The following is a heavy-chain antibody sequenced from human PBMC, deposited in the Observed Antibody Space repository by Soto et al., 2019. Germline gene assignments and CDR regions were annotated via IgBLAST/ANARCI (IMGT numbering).Heavy chain of an antibody. Sequence: SETLSLTCTVSGGSISSSSYYWGWIRQPPGKGLEWIGSIYYSGSTYYNPSLKSRVTISVDTSKNQFSLKLSSVTAADTAVYYCARHVPCSDTSHCAYGMDVWGQGTTVTVSS. CDR1: GGSISSSSYY. J-gene: IGHJ6*02. V-gene: IGHV4-39*01. D-gene: IGHD2-2*01. CDR3: ARHVPCSDTSHCAYGMDV. CDR2: IYYSGST.